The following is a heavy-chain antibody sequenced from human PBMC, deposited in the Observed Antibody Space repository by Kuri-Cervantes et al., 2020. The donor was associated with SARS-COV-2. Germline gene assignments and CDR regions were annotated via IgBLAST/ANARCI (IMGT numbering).Heavy chain of an antibody. V-gene: IGHV3-23*01. J-gene: IGHJ3*02. D-gene: IGHD6-19*01. CDR1: GFSFASYA. CDR3: AKDSGSAYSSGRSWNAFDI. CDR2: ISGSGGST. Sequence: GGSLRLSCSASGFSFASYAMSWVRQAPGKGLEWVSAISGSGGSTYYADSVKGRFTISRDNSKNTLYLQMYSLRAEDTAVYYCAKDSGSAYSSGRSWNAFDIWGQGTMVTVSS.